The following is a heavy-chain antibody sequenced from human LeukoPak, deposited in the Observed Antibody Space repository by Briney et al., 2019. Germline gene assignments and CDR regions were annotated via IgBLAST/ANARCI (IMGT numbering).Heavy chain of an antibody. V-gene: IGHV1-18*01. D-gene: IGHD6-13*01. Sequence: GAPVKVSCKASGYTFTSYGISWVRQAPGQGLEWMGWISAYNGNTNYAQKLQGRVTMTTDTSTSTAYMELRSLRSDDTAVYYCAREEELVSRGSYDYWGQGTLVTVSS. CDR2: ISAYNGNT. CDR1: GYTFTSYG. CDR3: AREEELVSRGSYDY. J-gene: IGHJ4*02.